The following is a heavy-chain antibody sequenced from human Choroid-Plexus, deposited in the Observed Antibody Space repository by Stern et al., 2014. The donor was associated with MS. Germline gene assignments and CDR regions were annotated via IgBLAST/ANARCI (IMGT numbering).Heavy chain of an antibody. V-gene: IGHV3-30*18. J-gene: IGHJ4*02. D-gene: IGHD2-15*01. CDR2: ISYDGSDK. CDR1: GFTFSNFG. Sequence: QVQLVQSGGGVAQPGRPLILSCAASGFTFSNFGMHWVRQAPGKGLEWVALISYDGSDKYYADFVKGRFTIFRDNSKNPLYMHMNSLRAEDTAVYYCAKDRQWSTYFFDYWGQGSLVTVSS. CDR3: AKDRQWSTYFFDY.